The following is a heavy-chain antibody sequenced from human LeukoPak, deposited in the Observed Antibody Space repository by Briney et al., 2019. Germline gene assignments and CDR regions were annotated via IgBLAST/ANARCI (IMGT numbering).Heavy chain of an antibody. D-gene: IGHD5-18*01. V-gene: IGHV4-59*08. Sequence: SETLSLTCTVSGGSISGYYWSWIRQPPGKGLEWIGYISYSGNTYYNPSLKSRVTISVDTSKNQVSLKLSSVTAADTAVYYCARQPVDTEGGFDYWGQGTLVTVSS. J-gene: IGHJ4*02. CDR3: ARQPVDTEGGFDY. CDR1: GGSISGYY. CDR2: ISYSGNT.